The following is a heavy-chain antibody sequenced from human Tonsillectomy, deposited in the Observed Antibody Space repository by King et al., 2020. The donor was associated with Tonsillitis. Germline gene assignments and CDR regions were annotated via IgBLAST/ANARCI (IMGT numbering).Heavy chain of an antibody. V-gene: IGHV3-15*01. J-gene: IGHJ4*02. CDR2: IKSKIDGGTT. Sequence: VQLVESGGGLVKPGGSLRLSCAASVFTISNAWMSWVRQAPGKGLEWVGRIKSKIDGGTTDYAAPVKGRFIISRDDSKNTLYLQMNSLKTEDTALYYCSTSYYYDRSGYYYLPFDYWGQGTLVTVSS. CDR3: STSYYYDRSGYYYLPFDY. D-gene: IGHD3-22*01. CDR1: VFTISNAW.